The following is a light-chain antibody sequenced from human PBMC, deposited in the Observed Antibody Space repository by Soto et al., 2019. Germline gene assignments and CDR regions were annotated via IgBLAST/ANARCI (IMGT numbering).Light chain of an antibody. Sequence: ETVMTQSPATLSVSPGERATLSCRASQSVSSKLAWYQQKPGQAPRLLIYGASTRATGIPARFSGSGSGTDFTLTISSLEPEDFAVYYCQQRNNWPPEITFGQGTRLEIK. CDR3: QQRNNWPPEIT. V-gene: IGKV3-11*01. CDR2: GAS. J-gene: IGKJ5*01. CDR1: QSVSSK.